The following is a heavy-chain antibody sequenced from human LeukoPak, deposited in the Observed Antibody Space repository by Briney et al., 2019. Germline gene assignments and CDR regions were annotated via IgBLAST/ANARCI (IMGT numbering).Heavy chain of an antibody. Sequence: SETLSLTCTVSGGSISSYYWSWIRQPPGKGLECIGHIYYSGSTNYNPSLKSRVTISVDTSKIHFSLKLSSVTAADTATYYCARSVATARFDIWGQGTMVTVSS. V-gene: IGHV4-59*08. CDR3: ARSVATARFDI. CDR1: GGSISSYY. J-gene: IGHJ3*02. D-gene: IGHD6-13*01. CDR2: IYYSGST.